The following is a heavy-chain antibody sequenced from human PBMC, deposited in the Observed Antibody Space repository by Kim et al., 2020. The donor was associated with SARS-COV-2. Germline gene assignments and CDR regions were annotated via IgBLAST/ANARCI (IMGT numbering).Heavy chain of an antibody. Sequence: SQTLSLTCDISGDSVSSNSVAWNWIRQSPSRGLEWLGRTYYRSKWYHDYAVSVKSRITINPDTSKNQFSLQVNSVTPEDTAVYYCAREDGSSSSAFDPWGQGTLVTVSS. J-gene: IGHJ5*02. CDR1: GDSVSSNSVA. D-gene: IGHD6-6*01. V-gene: IGHV6-1*01. CDR3: AREDGSSSSAFDP. CDR2: TYYRSKWYH.